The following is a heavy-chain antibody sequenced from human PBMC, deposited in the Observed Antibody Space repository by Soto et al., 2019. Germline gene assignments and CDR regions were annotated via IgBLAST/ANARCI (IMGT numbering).Heavy chain of an antibody. J-gene: IGHJ5*02. CDR1: GYTFTSYY. V-gene: IGHV1-46*03. CDR3: ARGVRGSPPPYNWFDP. Sequence: GASVKVSCKASGYTFTSYYMHWVRQAPGQGLEWMGIINPSGGSTSYAQKFQGRVTMTRDTSTSTVYMELSSLRSEDTAVYYCARGVRGSPPPYNWFDPWGQGTLVTVSS. D-gene: IGHD3-16*01. CDR2: INPSGGST.